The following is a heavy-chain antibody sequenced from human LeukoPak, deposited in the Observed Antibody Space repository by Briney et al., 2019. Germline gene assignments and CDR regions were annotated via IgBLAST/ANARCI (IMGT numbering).Heavy chain of an antibody. V-gene: IGHV4-39*07. CDR2: TYYSGAT. CDR3: ARGRGARGYFDY. D-gene: IGHD3-16*01. CDR1: GDSVTSTYY. J-gene: IGHJ4*02. Sequence: LETLSLTCSVSGDSVTSTYYWGWIRQPPGKGLEWIGCTYYSGATYSDPSLKSRVAMSVDTSRNQFSLKLSSVTAADTAVYYCARGRGARGYFDYWGQGTLVTVSS.